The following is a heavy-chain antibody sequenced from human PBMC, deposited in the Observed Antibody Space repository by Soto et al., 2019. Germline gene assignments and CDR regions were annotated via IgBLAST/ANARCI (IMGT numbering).Heavy chain of an antibody. D-gene: IGHD3-22*01. Sequence: TLSLTCTVSGGSISSYYWSWIRQPPGKGLEWIGYIYYSGSTNYNPSLKSRVTISVDTSKNQFSLKLSSVTAADTAVYYCAREGGYYDSSGYYTHFDYWGQGTLVTAPQ. J-gene: IGHJ4*02. CDR1: GGSISSYY. CDR3: AREGGYYDSSGYYTHFDY. V-gene: IGHV4-59*01. CDR2: IYYSGST.